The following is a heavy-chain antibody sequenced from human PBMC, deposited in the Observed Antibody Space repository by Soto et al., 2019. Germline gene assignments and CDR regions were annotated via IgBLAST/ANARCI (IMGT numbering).Heavy chain of an antibody. CDR3: AKARGWYTRDIGYFDY. J-gene: IGHJ4*02. V-gene: IGHV3-23*01. CDR2: ISGSGGST. Sequence: GGSLRLSCAASGFTFSSYAMSWVRQAPGKGLEWVSAISGSGGSTYYADSVKGRFTISRDNSKNTLYLQMNSLRAEDTAVYYCAKARGWYTRDIGYFDYWGQGTLVTVSS. D-gene: IGHD6-19*01. CDR1: GFTFSSYA.